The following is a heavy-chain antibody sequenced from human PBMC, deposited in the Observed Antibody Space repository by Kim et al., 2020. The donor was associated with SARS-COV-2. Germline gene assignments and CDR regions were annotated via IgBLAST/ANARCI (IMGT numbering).Heavy chain of an antibody. CDR1: GFTFSSYS. D-gene: IGHD6-13*01. Sequence: GGSLRLSCAASGFTFSSYSMNWVRQAPGKGLEWVSSISSSSSYIYYADSVKGRFTISRDNAKNSLYLQMNSLRAEDTAVYYCARDLSGGSSWTNEYYYYYYGMDVWGQGTTVTVSS. CDR3: ARDLSGGSSWTNEYYYYYYGMDV. V-gene: IGHV3-21*01. CDR2: ISSSSSYI. J-gene: IGHJ6*02.